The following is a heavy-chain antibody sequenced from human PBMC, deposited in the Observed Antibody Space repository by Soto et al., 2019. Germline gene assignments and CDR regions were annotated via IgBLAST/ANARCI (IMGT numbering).Heavy chain of an antibody. D-gene: IGHD2-15*01. J-gene: IGHJ6*02. CDR2: IYYSGST. CDR3: ARHSGGYYYYGTDV. V-gene: IGHV4-59*08. CDR1: GGSISNYY. Sequence: QVQLQESGPGLVKPSETLSLTCTVSGGSISNYYWSWIRQPPGKGLESIGYIYYSGSTNYNPSLQSRVTISVDTSKNQFSLKLSSVTAADTAVYYCARHSGGYYYYGTDVWGQGTTVIVSS.